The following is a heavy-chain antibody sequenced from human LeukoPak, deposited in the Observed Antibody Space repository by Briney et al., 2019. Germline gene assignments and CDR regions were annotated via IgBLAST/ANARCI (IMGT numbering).Heavy chain of an antibody. V-gene: IGHV3-7*01. CDR2: IKQDGSEK. J-gene: IGHJ5*02. CDR3: ARDRSSSSPGFDP. CDR1: GFTFSSYW. D-gene: IGHD6-13*01. Sequence: PGGSLRLSCAASGFTFSSYWMSWVRQAPGKGLEWVANIKQDGSEKYYVDSVKGRFTISRDNAKNSLYLQVNSLRAEDTAVYYCARDRSSSSPGFDPWGQGTLVTVSS.